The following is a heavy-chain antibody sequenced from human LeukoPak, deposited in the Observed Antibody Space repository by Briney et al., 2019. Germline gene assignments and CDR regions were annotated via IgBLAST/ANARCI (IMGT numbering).Heavy chain of an antibody. CDR3: ARHLGNSIYDY. Sequence: SETLSLTCTVSGGSISSYYWSWIRQPPGKGLEWIGYISDSGSTRYNSSLKSRVTLSVDTSKNHFSLKLSSVTAADTAVYYCARHLGNSIYDYWGQGALVTVSS. CDR2: ISDSGST. J-gene: IGHJ4*02. D-gene: IGHD1-1*01. CDR1: GGSISSYY. V-gene: IGHV4-59*08.